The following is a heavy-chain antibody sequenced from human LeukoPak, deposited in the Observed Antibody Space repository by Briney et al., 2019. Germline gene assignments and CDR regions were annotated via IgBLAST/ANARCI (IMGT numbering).Heavy chain of an antibody. CDR3: ARVRSGWWHFDY. J-gene: IGHJ4*02. Sequence: PSETLSLTCTVSGGSISSSSYYWGWIRQPPGKGLEWIGSIYYSGSTYYNPSLKSRVTISVDTSKNQFSLKLSSVTAADTAVYYCARVRSGWWHFDYWGQGTLVTVSS. CDR1: GGSISSSSYY. D-gene: IGHD6-19*01. CDR2: IYYSGST. V-gene: IGHV4-39*07.